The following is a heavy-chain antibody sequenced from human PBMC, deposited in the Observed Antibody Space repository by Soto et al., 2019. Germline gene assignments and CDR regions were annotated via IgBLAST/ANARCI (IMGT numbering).Heavy chain of an antibody. Sequence: SETLSLTCTVSGGSISSSYHYWGWIRQPPGEGLEWVGSIYYSGSAYYTPSLKSRLTISVDTPKNQFSLKLSSVTAADTAVYYCARHGCSSGGCYYSYYSYGMDVWGQGTTVTVSS. J-gene: IGHJ6*02. D-gene: IGHD2-15*01. CDR3: ARHGCSSGGCYYSYYSYGMDV. CDR1: GGSISSSYHY. CDR2: IYYSGSA. V-gene: IGHV4-39*01.